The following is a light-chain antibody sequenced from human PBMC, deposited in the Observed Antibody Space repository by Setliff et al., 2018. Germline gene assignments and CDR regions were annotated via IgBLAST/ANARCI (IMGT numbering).Light chain of an antibody. CDR2: EVS. CDR3: FSYAGPTSGV. CDR1: SSDVGGYKY. Sequence: QSVLAQPPSASGSPGQSVTISCTGSSSDVGGYKYVSWYQQHPGKAPKLMIYEVSKRPSGVPDRFSGSKSGNTASLTISGLQAEDEADYYCFSYAGPTSGVFGGGTKVTVL. J-gene: IGLJ3*02. V-gene: IGLV2-8*01.